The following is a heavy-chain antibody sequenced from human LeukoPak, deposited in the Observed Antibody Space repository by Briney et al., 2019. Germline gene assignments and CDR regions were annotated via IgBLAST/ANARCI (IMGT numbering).Heavy chain of an antibody. D-gene: IGHD4-17*01. V-gene: IGHV1-2*02. Sequence: ASVKVSCKASGYTFTGHYIHWVRQAPGQGLEWMGWIHPNTGGTKCAQKFQGRVTMTRDTSSSTAYMELSRLRSDDTAVYYCARGAQSTVTTDFDYWGQGTLVTVSS. CDR3: ARGAQSTVTTDFDY. CDR2: IHPNTGGT. J-gene: IGHJ4*02. CDR1: GYTFTGHY.